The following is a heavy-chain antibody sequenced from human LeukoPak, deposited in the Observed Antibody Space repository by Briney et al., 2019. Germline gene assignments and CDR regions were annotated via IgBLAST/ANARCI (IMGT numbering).Heavy chain of an antibody. J-gene: IGHJ6*02. CDR2: IYYSGST. Sequence: PETLSLTCTVSGGPINSHYWSWIRQPPGKGLEWIGYIYYSGSTYYNPSLKSRVTISVDTSKNQFSLKLRSVTAADTAVYYCARDAEMTTPYYYVMDVWGQGTTVTVSS. D-gene: IGHD5-24*01. V-gene: IGHV4-59*11. CDR3: ARDAEMTTPYYYVMDV. CDR1: GGPINSHY.